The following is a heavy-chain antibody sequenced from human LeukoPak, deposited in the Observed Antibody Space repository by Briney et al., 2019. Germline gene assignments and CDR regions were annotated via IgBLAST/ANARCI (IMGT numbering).Heavy chain of an antibody. V-gene: IGHV3-11*05. CDR3: ARDRGAVAATWFDY. J-gene: IGHJ4*02. CDR2: IGSSSSGYT. D-gene: IGHD6-19*01. CDR1: GFTFSGYY. Sequence: GRSLRLSCAASGFTFSGYYMSWIRQAPGKGLEWVSCIGSSSSGYTNYADSVKGRFTISRDNAKNSLYLQMDGLRAEDTAVYYCARDRGAVAATWFDYWGQGTLVTVSS.